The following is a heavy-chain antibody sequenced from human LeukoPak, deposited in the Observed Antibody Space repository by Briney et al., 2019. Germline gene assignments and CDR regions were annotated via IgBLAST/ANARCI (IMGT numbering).Heavy chain of an antibody. CDR3: ARDPAGYSFDL. CDR2: ITYDGGNE. CDR1: GFSFSSFA. J-gene: IGHJ2*01. Sequence: GGSLRLSCAASGFSFSSFAMHWVRQAPGKGLEWVAVITYDGGNENYADSVKGRFTISRDNSKNTLYMQMNSLRVEGTAVYYCARDPAGYSFDLWGRGTLVTVSS. V-gene: IGHV3-30*04. D-gene: IGHD3-9*01.